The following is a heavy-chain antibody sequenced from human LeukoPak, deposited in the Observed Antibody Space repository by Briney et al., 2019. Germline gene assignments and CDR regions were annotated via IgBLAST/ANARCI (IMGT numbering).Heavy chain of an antibody. CDR2: IYSGDST. CDR3: ATLLGGSFDY. Sequence: PGGSLRLSCAASGFTVSSNYMSWVRQAPGKGLEWVSVIYSGDSTYYADSVKGRFTISRDNSKNTLYLQMNSLRSEDTAVYYCATLLGGSFDYWGQGTLVTVSS. CDR1: GFTVSSNY. J-gene: IGHJ4*02. V-gene: IGHV3-53*01. D-gene: IGHD1-26*01.